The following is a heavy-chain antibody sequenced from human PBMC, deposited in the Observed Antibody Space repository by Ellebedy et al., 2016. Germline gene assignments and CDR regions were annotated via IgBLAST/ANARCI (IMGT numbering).Heavy chain of an antibody. V-gene: IGHV5-10-1*01. Sequence: GESLKISXKGSGYSFTSYWISWVRQMPGKGLEWMGRIDPSDSYTNYSPSFQGHVTISADKSISTAYLQWSSLKASDTAMYYCARHSRTYYYDSAFWGQGTMVTVSS. CDR1: GYSFTSYW. J-gene: IGHJ3*01. CDR2: IDPSDSYT. CDR3: ARHSRTYYYDSAF. D-gene: IGHD3-22*01.